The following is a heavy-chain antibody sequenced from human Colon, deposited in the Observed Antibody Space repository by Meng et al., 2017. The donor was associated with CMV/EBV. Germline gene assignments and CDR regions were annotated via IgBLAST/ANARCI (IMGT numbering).Heavy chain of an antibody. CDR3: ARATFVTGNDV. J-gene: IGHJ4*02. CDR2: INSRGTTI. V-gene: IGHV3-48*03. CDR1: EFTFNNYK. D-gene: IGHD1-20*01. Sequence: SCVASEFTFNNYKMNWVRQAPGKGLEWISYINSRGTTIYYADSVKGRFTISRDNANNSLYLQMNSLRVDDTAVYFCARATFVTGNDVWGQGTLVTVSS.